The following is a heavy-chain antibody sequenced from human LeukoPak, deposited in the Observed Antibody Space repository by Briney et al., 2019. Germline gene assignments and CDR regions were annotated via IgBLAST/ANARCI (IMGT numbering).Heavy chain of an antibody. CDR3: AKRKGGHGSGSFDY. J-gene: IGHJ4*02. D-gene: IGHD3-10*01. V-gene: IGHV3-33*06. CDR2: LWYDGSNK. CDR1: GFTFSTHG. Sequence: GGSLRLSCAASGFTFSTHGMHWVRQAPGKGLEWVAVLWYDGSNKYYADSVKGRFTISRDNPKNTLYLQMNSLRVEDTAVYYCAKRKGGHGSGSFDYWGLGTVVTVSS.